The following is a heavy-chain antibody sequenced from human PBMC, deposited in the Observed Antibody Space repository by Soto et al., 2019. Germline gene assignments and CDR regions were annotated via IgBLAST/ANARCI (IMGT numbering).Heavy chain of an antibody. V-gene: IGHV1-8*01. Sequence: SVKVSCKASGYTFTSYDINWVRQATGQGLEWMGWMNPNSGNTGYAHKFHCRVTMTRNSSISTAYMELSSLRSADTAVYYCARSYCTNAVCYTHPFDSWGQGTLVTVSS. D-gene: IGHD2-8*01. CDR2: MNPNSGNT. J-gene: IGHJ4*02. CDR3: ARSYCTNAVCYTHPFDS. CDR1: GYTFTSYD.